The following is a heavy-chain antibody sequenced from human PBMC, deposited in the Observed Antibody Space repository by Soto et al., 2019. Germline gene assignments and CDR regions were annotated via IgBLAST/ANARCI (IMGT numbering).Heavy chain of an antibody. CDR2: INHSGST. CDR1: GGSFSGYY. Sequence: SETLSLTCAVYGGSFSGYYWSWIRQPPGKGLEWIGEINHSGSTNYNPSLKSPVTISVDTTKNQFSLKLSSVTAADTAVYYCARGGGAAAGAFNWFDPWGQGTLVTVSS. J-gene: IGHJ5*02. CDR3: ARGGGAAAGAFNWFDP. V-gene: IGHV4-34*01. D-gene: IGHD6-13*01.